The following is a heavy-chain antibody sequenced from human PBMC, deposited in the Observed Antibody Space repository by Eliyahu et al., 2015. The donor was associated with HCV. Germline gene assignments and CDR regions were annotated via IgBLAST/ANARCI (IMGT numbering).Heavy chain of an antibody. CDR2: IYYSGST. D-gene: IGHD4-11*01. V-gene: IGHV4-59*01. J-gene: IGHJ3*02. CDR3: ARGRVDYGNYESAFDI. CDR1: GGSISSYY. Sequence: QVQLQESGPGLVKPSETLSLTCTVSGGSISSYYWSWIRQPPGKGLEWIGYIYYSGSTNYNPSLKSRVTISVDTSKNQFSLKLSSVTAADTAVYYCARGRVDYGNYESAFDIWGQGTMVTVSS.